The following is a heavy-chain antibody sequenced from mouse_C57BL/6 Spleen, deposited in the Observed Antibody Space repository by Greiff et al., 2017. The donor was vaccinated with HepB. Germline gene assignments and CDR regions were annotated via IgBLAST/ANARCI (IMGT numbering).Heavy chain of an antibody. D-gene: IGHD1-1*01. V-gene: IGHV1-55*01. CDR3: ARLGSSYDYAMDY. CDR2: IYPGSGST. CDR1: GYTFTSYW. J-gene: IGHJ4*01. Sequence: QVQLQQPGAELVKPGASVKMSCKASGYTFTSYWITWVKQRPGQGLEWIGDIYPGSGSTNYNEKFKSKATLTVDTSSSTAYMQLSSLTSEDSVVYYCARLGSSYDYAMDYWGQGTSVTVSS.